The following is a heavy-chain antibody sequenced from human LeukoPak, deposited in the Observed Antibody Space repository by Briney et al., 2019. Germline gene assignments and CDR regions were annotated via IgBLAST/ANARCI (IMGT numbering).Heavy chain of an antibody. D-gene: IGHD3-3*01. CDR2: VAGSGFSK. CDR3: ARVAQNGMDV. Sequence: PGGSLRLSCAASGFGFGDYVMTWVRQAPGKGLQWVSAVAGSGFSKYYTDSVRGRFTISRDNSKNTLYLQMNSLRAEDTAVYYCARVAQNGMDVWGQGTTVTVSS. J-gene: IGHJ6*02. CDR1: GFGFGDYV. V-gene: IGHV3-23*05.